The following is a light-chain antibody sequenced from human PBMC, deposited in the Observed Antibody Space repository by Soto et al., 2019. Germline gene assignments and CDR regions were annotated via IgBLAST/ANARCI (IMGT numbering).Light chain of an antibody. J-gene: IGKJ1*01. V-gene: IGKV3-20*01. CDR3: QQYGSSAT. CDR1: QSVSSSY. CDR2: RAS. Sequence: EIVLTQSPGTLSLSPGERATLSCRASQSVSSSYLAWYQQKPGQAPRLLIYRASSRATGIPDRFSGSGSGTDFTLSISRLEPEDFAVYYCQQYGSSATFGQGTKVEIK.